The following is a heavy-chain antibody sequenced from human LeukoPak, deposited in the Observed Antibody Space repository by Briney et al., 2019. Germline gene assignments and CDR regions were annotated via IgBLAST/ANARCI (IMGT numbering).Heavy chain of an antibody. V-gene: IGHV4-59*08. Sequence: SETLSLTCTVSGGSISSYYWNWIRQPPGKGLEWIGNIYYSGSTNYNPSLKSRVTISVDTSKNQFSLKLSSVAAADTAVYYCARLKEGIDYWGQGTLVTVSS. CDR1: GGSISSYY. CDR3: ARLKEGIDY. D-gene: IGHD3-10*01. J-gene: IGHJ4*02. CDR2: IYYSGST.